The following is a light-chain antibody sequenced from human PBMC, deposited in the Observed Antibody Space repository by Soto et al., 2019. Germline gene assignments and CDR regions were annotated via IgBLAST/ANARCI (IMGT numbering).Light chain of an antibody. V-gene: IGKV3-20*01. J-gene: IGKJ4*01. CDR1: QSGSSY. CDR2: DAS. CDR3: QQYGSSPPT. Sequence: EIVLTQSPATLSLSPGERATLSCRASQSGSSYLACCQQKPGQARRLLIYDASSRATGIPDRFSGSGAGRDFSLAIGRLEPADFAVDYCQQYGSSPPTFGGGNKVAI.